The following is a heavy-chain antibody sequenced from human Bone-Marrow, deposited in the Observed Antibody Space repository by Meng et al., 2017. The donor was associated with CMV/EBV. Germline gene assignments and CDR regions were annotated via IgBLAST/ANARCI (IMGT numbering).Heavy chain of an antibody. CDR2: IYYSGTT. CDR1: GGSINSTSYY. J-gene: IGHJ3*02. D-gene: IGHD3-22*01. V-gene: IGHV4-39*07. CDR3: ARENYYYNDAFDI. Sequence: GSLRLSCTVSGGSINSTSYYWGWIRQPPGKGLEWIGSIYYSGTTYYNPSLKSRVTMSVDTSKNQFSLKLSSVTAADTAVYYCARENYYYNDAFDIWGQGTMVTVSS.